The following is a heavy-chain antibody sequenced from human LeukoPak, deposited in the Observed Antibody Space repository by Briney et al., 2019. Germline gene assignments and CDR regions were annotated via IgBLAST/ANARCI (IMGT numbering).Heavy chain of an antibody. V-gene: IGHV3-48*03. CDR1: GFTFSSYE. CDR3: ARDLNWETY. D-gene: IGHD7-27*01. Sequence: GGSLRLSCAASGFTFSSYEMNWVRQAPGKGLEWVSYISSSGSTIYYADSVRGRFTISRDNAKNSLYLQMNSLRAEDTAVYYCARDLNWETYWGQGTLVSVSS. CDR2: ISSSGSTI. J-gene: IGHJ4*02.